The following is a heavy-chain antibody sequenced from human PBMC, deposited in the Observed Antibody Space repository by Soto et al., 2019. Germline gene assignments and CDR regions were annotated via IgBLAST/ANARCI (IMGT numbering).Heavy chain of an antibody. D-gene: IGHD3-22*01. CDR2: INPSGGST. J-gene: IGHJ6*02. CDR1: GYTFTSYY. CDR3: ASHQNYYDSSGYNLGYYGMDV. Sequence: QVQLVQSGAEVKKPGASVKVSCKASGYTFTSYYMHWVRQAPGQGLEWMGIINPSGGSTSYAQKFQGRVTMTRDTTTSTVYMELSSLRSEDTAVYYCASHQNYYDSSGYNLGYYGMDVWGQGTTVTVSS. V-gene: IGHV1-46*01.